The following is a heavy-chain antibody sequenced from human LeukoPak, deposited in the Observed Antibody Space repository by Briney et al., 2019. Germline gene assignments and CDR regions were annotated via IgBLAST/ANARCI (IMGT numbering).Heavy chain of an antibody. Sequence: ASVKISCKASGYTFTSYAMHWVRQAPGQRLEWMGWVNVGNGNTKYSQKFQGRVTITRDTSASTGYMELSSLKSEDTAVYYCARDSAFADFWGQGTLVTVSS. CDR2: VNVGNGNT. CDR1: GYTFTSYA. J-gene: IGHJ4*02. D-gene: IGHD3-16*01. V-gene: IGHV1-3*01. CDR3: ARDSAFADF.